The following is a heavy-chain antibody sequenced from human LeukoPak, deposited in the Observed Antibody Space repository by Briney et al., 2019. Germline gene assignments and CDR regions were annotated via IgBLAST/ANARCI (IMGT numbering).Heavy chain of an antibody. CDR1: GGSISRYY. D-gene: IGHD3-3*01. Sequence: SETLSLTCTVSGGSISRYYWSWIRQPPGKGPECIGHIFYSGSTNYNPSLKSRVTMSVDTSKNQFSLKLSSVTTADTAVYYCARDKGFDFGVVSDPLIDYWGQGTLVTVSS. V-gene: IGHV4-59*12. J-gene: IGHJ4*02. CDR2: IFYSGST. CDR3: ARDKGFDFGVVSDPLIDY.